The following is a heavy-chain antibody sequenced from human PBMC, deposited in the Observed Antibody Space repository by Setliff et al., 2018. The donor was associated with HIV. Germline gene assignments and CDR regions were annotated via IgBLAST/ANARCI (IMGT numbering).Heavy chain of an antibody. D-gene: IGHD3-10*01. V-gene: IGHV1-18*01. CDR1: GYSFTNYG. Sequence: VASVKVSCKASGYSFTNYGISWVRQAPGQGLEWMGWISSYNDNTNYALNLQGRVTMTTDTSTSTAYMELRSLRSDDTGIYYCSRSGVPPYYYYGMDVWGQGTTVTVSS. J-gene: IGHJ6*02. CDR3: SRSGVPPYYYYGMDV. CDR2: ISSYNDNT.